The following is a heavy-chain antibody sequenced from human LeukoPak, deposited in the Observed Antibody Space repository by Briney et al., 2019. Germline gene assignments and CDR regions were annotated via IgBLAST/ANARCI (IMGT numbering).Heavy chain of an antibody. J-gene: IGHJ4*02. CDR1: GFTVTSSY. V-gene: IGHV3-66*01. Sequence: GGSLRLSCAASGFTVTSSYMNWVRQAPGKGLEWVSIVYSDGTTYYADSVKGRFTISRDNSKNTLYLQMNSLRAEDTAVYYCAKATPLGYCSSTSCYSFDYWGQGTLVTVSS. CDR2: VYSDGTT. CDR3: AKATPLGYCSSTSCYSFDY. D-gene: IGHD2-2*02.